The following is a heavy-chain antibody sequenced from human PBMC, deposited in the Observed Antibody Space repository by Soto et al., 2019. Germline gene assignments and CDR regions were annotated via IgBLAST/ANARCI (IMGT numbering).Heavy chain of an antibody. Sequence: GSLRLSCAASGFTFDDYAMHWVRQAPGKGLEWVSLISGDGGSTYYADSVKGRFTISRDNSKNSLYLQMNSLRTEDTALYYCAKGLRYSSSWYTGNWFDPWGQGTLVTVSS. D-gene: IGHD6-13*01. V-gene: IGHV3-43*02. CDR1: GFTFDDYA. CDR3: AKGLRYSSSWYTGNWFDP. CDR2: ISGDGGST. J-gene: IGHJ5*02.